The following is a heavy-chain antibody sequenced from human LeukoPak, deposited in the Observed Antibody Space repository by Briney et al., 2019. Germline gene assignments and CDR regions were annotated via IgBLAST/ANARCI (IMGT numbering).Heavy chain of an antibody. J-gene: IGHJ5*02. CDR2: MNPNSGNT. V-gene: IGHV1-8*01. Sequence: RASVKVSCKASGYTFTGYDINWVRQATGQGLEWMGWMNPNSGNTGYAQKFQGRVTMTRNTSISTAYMELSSLRSEDTAVYYCARGASPRAYYDFWSGYYRKTYNWFDPWGQGTLVTVSS. D-gene: IGHD3-3*01. CDR1: GYTFTGYD. CDR3: ARGASPRAYYDFWSGYYRKTYNWFDP.